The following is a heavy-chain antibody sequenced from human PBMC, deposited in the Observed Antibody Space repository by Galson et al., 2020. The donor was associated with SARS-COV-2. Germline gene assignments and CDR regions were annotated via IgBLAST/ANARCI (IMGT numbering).Heavy chain of an antibody. D-gene: IGHD7-27*01. J-gene: IGHJ4*02. V-gene: IGHV3-33*06. CDR1: GFTFSSYG. Sequence: QLGESLKISCAASGFTFSSYGMHWVRQAPGKGLEWVAVIWYDGSNKYYADSVKGRFTISRDNSKNTLYLQMNSLRAEDTAVYYCVKDAGLGYYFDYWGQGTLVTVSS. CDR2: IWYDGSNK. CDR3: VKDAGLGYYFDY.